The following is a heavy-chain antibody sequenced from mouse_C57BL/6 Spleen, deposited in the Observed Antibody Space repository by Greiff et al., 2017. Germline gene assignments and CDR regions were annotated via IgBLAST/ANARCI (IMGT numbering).Heavy chain of an antibody. CDR1: GYAFSSSW. V-gene: IGHV1-82*01. CDR3: ARPYDGYQYYFDY. CDR2: IYPGDGDT. J-gene: IGHJ2*01. Sequence: QVQLQQSGPELVKPGASVKISCKASGYAFSSSWMNWVKQRPGKGLEWIGRIYPGDGDTNYNGKFKGKATLTADKSSSTAYMQLSSLTSEDSAVYFWARPYDGYQYYFDYWGQGTTLTVSS. D-gene: IGHD2-3*01.